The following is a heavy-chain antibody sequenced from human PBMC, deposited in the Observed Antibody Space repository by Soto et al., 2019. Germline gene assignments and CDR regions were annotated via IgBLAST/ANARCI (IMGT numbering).Heavy chain of an antibody. D-gene: IGHD3-10*01. Sequence: QVQLVESGGGVVQPGRSLRLSCAASGFTFSSYGMHWVRQAPSKGLEWVAVISYDGSNKYYADSVKGRFTISRDNSKNTLYLQMNSLRAEDTAVYYCAKDGGLVRGGKGYFDYWGQGTLVTVSS. CDR2: ISYDGSNK. J-gene: IGHJ4*02. CDR1: GFTFSSYG. V-gene: IGHV3-30*18. CDR3: AKDGGLVRGGKGYFDY.